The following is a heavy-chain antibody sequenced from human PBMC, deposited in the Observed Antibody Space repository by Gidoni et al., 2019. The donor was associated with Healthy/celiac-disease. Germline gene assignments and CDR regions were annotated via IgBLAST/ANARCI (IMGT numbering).Heavy chain of an antibody. D-gene: IGHD1-20*01. J-gene: IGHJ6*03. V-gene: IGHV3-66*02. CDR3: ARVNYYYYYYYMDV. CDR2: IYSGGST. CDR1: GFTVSSNY. Sequence: EVQLLESGAGLVQPGGSLRLACAASGFTVSSNYMRWVRQAPGKGLEWVSVIYSGGSTYYADSVKGRFTISRDNSKNTLYLQMNSLRAEDTAVYYCARVNYYYYYYYMDVWGKGTTVTVSS.